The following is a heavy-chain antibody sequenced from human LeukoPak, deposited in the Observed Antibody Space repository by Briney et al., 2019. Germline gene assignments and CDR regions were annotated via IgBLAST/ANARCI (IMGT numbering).Heavy chain of an antibody. CDR1: GYTFTSYG. Sequence: GASVKVSCKASGYTFTSYGISWVRQAPGQGLEWMGWISAYNGNTNYAQELQGRVTMTTDTSTSTAYMELRSLRSDDTAVYYCARDDAYSSSWHKDDYWGQGTLVTVSS. J-gene: IGHJ4*02. D-gene: IGHD6-13*01. CDR3: ARDDAYSSSWHKDDY. V-gene: IGHV1-18*01. CDR2: ISAYNGNT.